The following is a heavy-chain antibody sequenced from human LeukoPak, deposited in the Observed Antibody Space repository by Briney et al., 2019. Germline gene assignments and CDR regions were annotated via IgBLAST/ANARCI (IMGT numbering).Heavy chain of an antibody. J-gene: IGHJ4*02. CDR2: TYYRSKWYS. CDR1: GDSVSSNSAA. Sequence: SQTLSLTCAISGDSVSSNSAAWNWIRLSPSRGLEWLGRTYYRSKWYSESAESVKGRITINPDTSKNQFSLKPSSVTAADTAIYYCARDRDTDMVILDYWGQGTLVTVSS. V-gene: IGHV6-1*01. D-gene: IGHD5-18*01. CDR3: ARDRDTDMVILDY.